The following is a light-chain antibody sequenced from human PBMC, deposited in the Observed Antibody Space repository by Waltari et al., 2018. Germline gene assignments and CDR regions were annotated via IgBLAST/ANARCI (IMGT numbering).Light chain of an antibody. J-gene: IGLJ1*01. CDR2: DVS. Sequence: QSALTQPASVSGSPGQSITIPCTGTGNDVGGYNYVSWYQQHPGKAPKLVIYDVSDRSTGFSTRFPGSNSGNTASLTISWLQPEDEADYYCSSYTGRSTLILGTGTKVTVL. V-gene: IGLV2-14*03. CDR3: SSYTGRSTLI. CDR1: GNDVGGYNY.